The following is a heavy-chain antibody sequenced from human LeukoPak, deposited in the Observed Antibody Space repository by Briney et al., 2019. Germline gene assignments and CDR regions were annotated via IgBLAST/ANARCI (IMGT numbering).Heavy chain of an antibody. CDR2: IYHNGDT. Sequence: SSETLSLTCAVSGYSMTSGYYWAWIRQPPGEALEWIASIYHNGDTYYNSTLKSRLTISVDTSNNQFSLRLSSVTAADTAVYYCVRQGYCTSSNCYRRFDSWGQGPLVTVSS. V-gene: IGHV4-38-2*01. CDR1: GYSMTSGYY. D-gene: IGHD2-8*01. J-gene: IGHJ5*01. CDR3: VRQGYCTSSNCYRRFDS.